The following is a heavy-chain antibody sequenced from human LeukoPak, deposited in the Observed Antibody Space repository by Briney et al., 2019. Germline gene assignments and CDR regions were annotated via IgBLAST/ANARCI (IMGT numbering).Heavy chain of an antibody. CDR1: GGSITSGNYY. Sequence: SETLSLTCTVSGGSITSGNYYWNWVRQPAGKGLEWIGRIYTSGSTNYNPSLKSRVTMSVDTSKNQFSLKLSSVTAADTAVYYCARDSRGIVDYWGQGTLVTVSS. CDR3: ARDSRGIVDY. D-gene: IGHD6-13*01. CDR2: IYTSGST. V-gene: IGHV4-61*02. J-gene: IGHJ4*02.